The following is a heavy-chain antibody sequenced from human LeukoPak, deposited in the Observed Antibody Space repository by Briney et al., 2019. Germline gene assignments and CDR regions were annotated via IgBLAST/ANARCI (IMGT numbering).Heavy chain of an antibody. CDR1: GFTFSSYG. CDR2: ISYDGSNK. J-gene: IGHJ4*02. D-gene: IGHD1-26*01. V-gene: IGHV3-30*18. Sequence: GGSLRLSCAASGFTFSSYGMHLVRQAPGKGLEWVAVISYDGSNKYYADSVKGRFTISRDNSKNTLYLQMNSLRAEDTAVYYCAKHATSEADYWGQGTLVTVSS. CDR3: AKHATSEADY.